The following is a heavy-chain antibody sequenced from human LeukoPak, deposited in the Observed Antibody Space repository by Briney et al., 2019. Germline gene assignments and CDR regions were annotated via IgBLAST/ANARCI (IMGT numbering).Heavy chain of an antibody. Sequence: PGRSLRLSCAASGFTFSSYGMHWVRQAPGKGLEWVAVISYDGSNKYYADSVKGRFTISRDNSKNTLYLQMNSLRAEDTAVYYCAKGTYYDFWSGYPRLEYWGQGTLVTVSS. CDR3: AKGTYYDFWSGYPRLEY. CDR1: GFTFSSYG. D-gene: IGHD3-3*01. J-gene: IGHJ4*02. CDR2: ISYDGSNK. V-gene: IGHV3-30*18.